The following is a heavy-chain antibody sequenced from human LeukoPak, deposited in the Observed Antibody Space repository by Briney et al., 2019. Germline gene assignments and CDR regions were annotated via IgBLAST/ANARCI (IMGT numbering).Heavy chain of an antibody. CDR2: ISWNSGSI. CDR1: GFTFDDYA. V-gene: IGHV3-9*01. J-gene: IGHJ3*02. D-gene: IGHD2-21*02. Sequence: GGSLRLSCAASGFTFDDYAMHWVRQAPGKGLEWVSGISWNSGSIGYADSVKGRFTISRDNAKNSLYLQMNSLRAEDTALYYCAKDMRGDCYIDAFDIWGQGTMVTVSS. CDR3: AKDMRGDCYIDAFDI.